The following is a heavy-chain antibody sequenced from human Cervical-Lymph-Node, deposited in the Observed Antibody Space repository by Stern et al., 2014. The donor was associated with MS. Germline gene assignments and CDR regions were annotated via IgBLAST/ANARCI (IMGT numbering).Heavy chain of an antibody. V-gene: IGHV1-46*01. J-gene: IGHJ4*02. CDR3: ARTYYDSSGYQGENYFDY. D-gene: IGHD3-22*01. CDR1: GYTFTNYY. Sequence: DQLVESGAEVKKPGASVKVSCKASGYTFTNYYMHWVRQAPGHGLEWMGIINPSGGSTSYAQKFQGRVTMTRDTSTSTVYMELSSLRSEDTAVYYCARTYYDSSGYQGENYFDYWGQGTLVTVSS. CDR2: INPSGGST.